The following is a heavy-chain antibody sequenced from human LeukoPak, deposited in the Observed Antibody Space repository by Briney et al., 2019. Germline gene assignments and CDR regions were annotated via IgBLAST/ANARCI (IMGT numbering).Heavy chain of an antibody. V-gene: IGHV4-59*01. Sequence: SETLSLTCTVSGASMTNYYWAWIRQPPGKGLEWIGYIYYSGSTNYNPSLKSRVTISVDTSKNQFSLKLSTVTAADTAVYYCARGNGHNYYWGQGTLVTVSS. CDR3: ARGNGHNYY. CDR2: IYYSGST. CDR1: GASMTNYY. J-gene: IGHJ4*02. D-gene: IGHD5-24*01.